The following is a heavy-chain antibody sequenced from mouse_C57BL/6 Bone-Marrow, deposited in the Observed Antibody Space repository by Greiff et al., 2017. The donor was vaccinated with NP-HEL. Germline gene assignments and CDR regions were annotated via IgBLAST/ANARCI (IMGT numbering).Heavy chain of an antibody. V-gene: IGHV1-64*01. J-gene: IGHJ2*01. CDR3: ARDSLRYFDY. Sequence: QVQLQQPGAELVKPGASVKLSCKASGYTFTSYWMHWVKQRPGQGLEWIGMIHPNSGSTNYNEKFKSKATLTVDQSSSTAYMQLSSLTSEDSAVYYCARDSLRYFDYWGQGTTLTVSS. CDR2: IHPNSGST. D-gene: IGHD1-1*01. CDR1: GYTFTSYW.